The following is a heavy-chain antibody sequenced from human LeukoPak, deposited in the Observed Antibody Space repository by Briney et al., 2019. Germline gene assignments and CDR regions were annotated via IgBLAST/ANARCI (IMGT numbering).Heavy chain of an antibody. J-gene: IGHJ4*02. D-gene: IGHD3-22*01. CDR1: GFTFSSYA. Sequence: GGSLRLPCAASGFTFSSYAMSWVRQAPGKGLEWVSAISGSGGSTYYADSVKGRFTISRDNSKNTLYLQMNSLRAEDTAVYYCAKRRNKGYYYDSSGAYYFDYWGQGTLVTVSS. CDR3: AKRRNKGYYYDSSGAYYFDY. CDR2: ISGSGGST. V-gene: IGHV3-23*01.